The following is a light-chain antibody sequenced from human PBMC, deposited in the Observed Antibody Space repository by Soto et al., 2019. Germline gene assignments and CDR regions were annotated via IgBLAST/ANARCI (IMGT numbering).Light chain of an antibody. V-gene: IGKV3-11*01. Sequence: EIVLTQSPATLSLSPGERATLSCRASQSVSSYLAWYQQKPGQAPRLLIYDASNRTTGIPAMFSGSGSGTDFLLTSSRLAAEFFVVYCFQQRSNRPGTFGGGTKVEIK. CDR3: QQRSNRPGT. CDR2: DAS. CDR1: QSVSSY. J-gene: IGKJ4*01.